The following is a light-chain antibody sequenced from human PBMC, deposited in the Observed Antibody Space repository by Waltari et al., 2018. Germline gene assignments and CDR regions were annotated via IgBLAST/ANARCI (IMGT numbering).Light chain of an antibody. CDR3: HVWHPHVDPGV. CDR2: YDR. Sequence: SYVVTQPPSVSVAPGETATITCGGDNIGTYSVHWYQQKAVQAPVLFIFYDRDRTSGIPDRFSGSNSGNTATLTIIRVEAGDEARYYCHVWHPHVDPGVFGTVTEVTVL. CDR1: NIGTYS. J-gene: IGLJ1*01. V-gene: IGLV3-21*04.